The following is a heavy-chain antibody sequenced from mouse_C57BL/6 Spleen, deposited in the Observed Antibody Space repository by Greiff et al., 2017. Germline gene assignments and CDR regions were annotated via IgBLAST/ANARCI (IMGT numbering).Heavy chain of an antibody. D-gene: IGHD1-1*01. V-gene: IGHV1-26*01. Sequence: EVQLQQSGPELVKPGASVKISCKASGYTFTDYYMNWVKQSHGKSLEWIGDINPNNGGTSYNQKFKGKATLTVDKSSSTAYMELSSLTSEDSAVYYCARGTTVVAYYAMDYWGQGTSVTVSS. CDR1: GYTFTDYY. J-gene: IGHJ4*01. CDR3: ARGTTVVAYYAMDY. CDR2: INPNNGGT.